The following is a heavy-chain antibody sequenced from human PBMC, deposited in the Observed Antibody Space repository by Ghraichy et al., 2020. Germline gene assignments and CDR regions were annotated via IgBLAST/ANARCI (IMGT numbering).Heavy chain of an antibody. D-gene: IGHD5-18*01. Sequence: GGSLRLSCVASGFTFSTYAMHWVRQAPGRGLEWVSLIQYDAYNKYYADSVKGRFTIFRDNSKNTLYLQMDSLRADDTAIYYCAKAPGGSYGNLFDYWGQGILVTVSS. J-gene: IGHJ4*02. CDR1: GFTFSTYA. CDR3: AKAPGGSYGNLFDY. CDR2: IQYDAYNK. V-gene: IGHV3-30*02.